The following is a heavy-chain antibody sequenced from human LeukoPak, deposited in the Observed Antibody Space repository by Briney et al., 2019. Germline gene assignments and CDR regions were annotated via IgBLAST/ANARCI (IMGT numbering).Heavy chain of an antibody. CDR3: ARRAGEGATP. V-gene: IGHV3-30*04. CDR2: ISYDGSNK. J-gene: IGHJ5*02. Sequence: GSLRLSCTASGFTSSNYAIHWVRQAPGKGLEWVALISYDGSNKYYARSVKGRFTISRDNSKDTVYLQMNSLRAEDTAVYYCARRAGEGATPWGQGTLVTVSS. CDR1: GFTSSNYA. D-gene: IGHD1-26*01.